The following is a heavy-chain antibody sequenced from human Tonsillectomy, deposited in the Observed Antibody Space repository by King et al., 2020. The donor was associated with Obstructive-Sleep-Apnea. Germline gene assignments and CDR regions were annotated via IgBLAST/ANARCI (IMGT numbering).Heavy chain of an antibody. V-gene: IGHV3-7*01. J-gene: IGHJ4*02. CDR1: GISFSGYW. D-gene: IGHD1-1*01. CDR3: ALITGSDY. CDR2: IKKDGSEK. Sequence: VQLVESGGGLVQPGGSLRLSCAASGISFSGYWMIWVRQAPGKGLEWVANIKKDGSEKYYVDAVKGRFTISRDNAKNSLFLQMNSLRAEDTAVYYCALITGSDYWGQGTMVTVSS.